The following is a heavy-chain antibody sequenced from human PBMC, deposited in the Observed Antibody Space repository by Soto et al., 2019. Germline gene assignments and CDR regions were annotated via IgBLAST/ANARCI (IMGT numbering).Heavy chain of an antibody. Sequence: QVHLEQSGAEVKKPGSSVKVSCKASGGTFRTAAVSWVRQAPGQGLEWLGGIMPVFRTPDYAQKFQGRVTITADESTSTAYMELSGLRSDDTAVYYCARDNDLPQLGGNYYSILDVWGQGTTITVSS. V-gene: IGHV1-69*12. J-gene: IGHJ6*02. CDR1: GGTFRTAA. CDR2: IMPVFRTP. D-gene: IGHD2-8*01. CDR3: ARDNDLPQLGGNYYSILDV.